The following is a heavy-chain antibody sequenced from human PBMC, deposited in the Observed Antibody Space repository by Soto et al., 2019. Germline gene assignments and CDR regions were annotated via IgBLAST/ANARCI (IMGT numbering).Heavy chain of an antibody. J-gene: IGHJ4*02. V-gene: IGHV1-69*01. Sequence: QVQLVQSGAEVKKPRSSVRVSCKTSGVTFTSYAISWVRQAPGQGLEWMGGIISVFGTTTYAQKFQGRVTITADVSTSTAYMELSSLTSGDTAMYYCAKSADRHSGTFIGKYYFDYWGQGTLVTVSS. CDR2: IISVFGTT. CDR3: AKSADRHSGTFIGKYYFDY. D-gene: IGHD1-26*01. CDR1: GVTFTSYA.